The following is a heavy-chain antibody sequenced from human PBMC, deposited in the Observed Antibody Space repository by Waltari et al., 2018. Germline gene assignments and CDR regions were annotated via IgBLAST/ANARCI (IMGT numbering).Heavy chain of an antibody. V-gene: IGHV3-21*01. D-gene: IGHD3-22*01. CDR3: ARPRHYYDSSGSSDY. Sequence: EVQLVESGGGLVKHGGSLRRSCAAPGFTFSSYSMNWVRQAPGKGLEGVSSISSSSSYIYYADSVKGRFTISRDNAKNSLYLQMNSLRAEDTAVYYCARPRHYYDSSGSSDYWGQGTLVTVSS. CDR2: ISSSSSYI. J-gene: IGHJ4*02. CDR1: GFTFSSYS.